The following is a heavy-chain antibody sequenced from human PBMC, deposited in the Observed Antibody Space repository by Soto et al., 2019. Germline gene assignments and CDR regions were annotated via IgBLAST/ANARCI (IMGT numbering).Heavy chain of an antibody. J-gene: IGHJ1*01. CDR1: GYTLSTYT. V-gene: IGHV1-3*01. CDR3: AMQGGDYYFQH. D-gene: IGHD2-21*01. Sequence: GASVKVSCKASGYTLSTYTIFWLRQAPGQSLEWMGWIIADSGNTKYSQNFQGRITITSDRSASTAYMELSSLRSEDTAVYYCAMQGGDYYFQHWGQGTLVTVSS. CDR2: IIADSGNT.